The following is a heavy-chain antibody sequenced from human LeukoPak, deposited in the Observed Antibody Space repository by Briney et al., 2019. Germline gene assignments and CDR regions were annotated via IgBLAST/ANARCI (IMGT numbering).Heavy chain of an antibody. CDR2: IWYDGNEK. J-gene: IGHJ4*02. CDR1: GLPFSTIG. V-gene: IGHV3-30*02. D-gene: IGHD1/OR15-1a*01. CDR3: ATEQEGRRAAFDY. Sequence: GGSLRLSCEGPGLPFSTIGMPWAGKAQGKGLEWVEFIWYDGNEKYYADSAKGRFTISRDNSKNTLYLQMNSLRAEDTAIYYCATEQEGRRAAFDYWGQGTLVTVSS.